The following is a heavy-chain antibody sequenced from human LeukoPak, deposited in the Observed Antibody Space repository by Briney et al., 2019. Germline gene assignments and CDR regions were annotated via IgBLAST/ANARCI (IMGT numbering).Heavy chain of an antibody. CDR3: AKDPVRFLELLYYFDY. V-gene: IGHV3-23*01. CDR2: ISGSGGST. CDR1: GFTFSSYA. D-gene: IGHD3-3*01. J-gene: IGHJ4*02. Sequence: GGSLRLSCAASGFTFSSYAMSWVRQAPGKGLEWVSAISGSGGSTYYADSVKGRFTISRDNSKNTLYLQMNSLRAEDTAVYYCAKDPVRFLELLYYFDYWGQGTLVTVSS.